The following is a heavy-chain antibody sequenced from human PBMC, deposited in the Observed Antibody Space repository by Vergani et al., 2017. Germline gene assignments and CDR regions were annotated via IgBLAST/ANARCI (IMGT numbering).Heavy chain of an antibody. Sequence: QVQLVQSGAEVKKPGSSVKVSCKASGGTFSSYAISWVRQAPGQGLEWMGRIIPILGTANYAQKFQGRVTITADESTSTAYMELSSLRSEDTAVYYCARELRTYYDSSGYCFWGQGTLVTVSS. CDR2: IIPILGTA. CDR3: ARELRTYYDSSGYCF. CDR1: GGTFSSYA. D-gene: IGHD3-22*01. J-gene: IGHJ4*02. V-gene: IGHV1-69*11.